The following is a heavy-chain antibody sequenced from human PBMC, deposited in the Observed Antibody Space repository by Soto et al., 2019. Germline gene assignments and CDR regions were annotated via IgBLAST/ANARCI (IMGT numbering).Heavy chain of an antibody. V-gene: IGHV4-34*01. CDR2: INHSGST. CDR3: ARAELYYDILTGFRLDAFDI. Sequence: QVQLQQWGAGLLKPSETLSLTCAVYGGSFSGYYWSWIRQPPGKGLEWIGEINHSGSTNYNPSLKSRVTISVDTSKNQFSLKLSSVTAADTAVYYCARAELYYDILTGFRLDAFDIWGQGTMVTVSS. D-gene: IGHD3-9*01. CDR1: GGSFSGYY. J-gene: IGHJ3*02.